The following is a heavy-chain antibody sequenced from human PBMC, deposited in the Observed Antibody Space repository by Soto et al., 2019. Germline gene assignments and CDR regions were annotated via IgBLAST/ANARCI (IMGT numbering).Heavy chain of an antibody. Sequence: GGSLRLSCAASGFTFSSSGMHWVRQAPGKGLEWVAVISYDGSNKYYADSVKGRFTISRDNSKNTLYLQMNSLRAEDTAVYYCARDLITAMVPWYGMDVWGQGTTVTVSS. V-gene: IGHV3-30*03. D-gene: IGHD5-18*01. J-gene: IGHJ6*02. CDR3: ARDLITAMVPWYGMDV. CDR2: ISYDGSNK. CDR1: GFTFSSSG.